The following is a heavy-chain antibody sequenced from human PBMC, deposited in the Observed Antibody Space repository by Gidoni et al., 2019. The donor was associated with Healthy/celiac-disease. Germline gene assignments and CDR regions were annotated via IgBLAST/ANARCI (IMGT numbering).Heavy chain of an antibody. CDR1: GFTFSSYG. CDR3: ARDHLAYCGGDCYSDY. D-gene: IGHD2-21*02. V-gene: IGHV3-33*01. J-gene: IGHJ4*02. CDR2: IWYDGSNK. Sequence: QVQLVESGGGVVQPGRSLRLSCAASGFTFSSYGMHWVRQAPGKGLEWVAVIWYDGSNKYYADSVKGRFTISRDNSKNTLYLQMNSLRAEDTAVYYCARDHLAYCGGDCYSDYWGQGTLVTVSS.